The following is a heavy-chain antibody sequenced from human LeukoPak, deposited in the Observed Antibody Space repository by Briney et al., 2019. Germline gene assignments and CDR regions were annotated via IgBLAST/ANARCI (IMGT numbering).Heavy chain of an antibody. J-gene: IGHJ4*02. Sequence: GGSLRLSCAASGFTFSTYGMHWVRQAPGKGLEWVAVVSYDESSIYYADSVKGRFTISRDNSKNTLYLQMNSLRAEDTAVYYCAKGSAYADFWGQGTLVTVSS. CDR3: AKGSAYADF. CDR2: VSYDESSI. D-gene: IGHD3-3*01. CDR1: GFTFSTYG. V-gene: IGHV3-30*18.